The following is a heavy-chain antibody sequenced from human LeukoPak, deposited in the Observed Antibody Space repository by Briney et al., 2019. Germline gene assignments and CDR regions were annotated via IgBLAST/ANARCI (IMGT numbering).Heavy chain of an antibody. CDR2: TYYRSKWYN. Sequence: SQTLSLTCAISGDSVSSNSAAWNWIRQSPSKGLEWLGRTYYRSKWYNDYAVSVKSRITINPDTSKNPFSLQLISVTPEDTAVYYCARDLLEQQPAFDIWGHGTMVTVSS. V-gene: IGHV6-1*01. D-gene: IGHD6-13*01. CDR3: ARDLLEQQPAFDI. J-gene: IGHJ3*02. CDR1: GDSVSSNSAA.